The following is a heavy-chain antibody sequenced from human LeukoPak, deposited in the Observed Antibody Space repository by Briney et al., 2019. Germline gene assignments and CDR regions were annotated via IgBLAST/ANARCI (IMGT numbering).Heavy chain of an antibody. CDR1: GGSFSGYY. V-gene: IGHV4-34*01. Sequence: SETLSLTCAVYGGSFSGYYWSWIRQPPGKGLEWIGEINHSGSTNYNPSLKSRVTISVDTSKNQFSLKLSSVTAGDTAVYYCARSGGFRKTLHYDILTGYYVLDYWGQGTLVTVSS. J-gene: IGHJ4*02. CDR2: INHSGST. D-gene: IGHD3-9*01. CDR3: ARSGGFRKTLHYDILTGYYVLDY.